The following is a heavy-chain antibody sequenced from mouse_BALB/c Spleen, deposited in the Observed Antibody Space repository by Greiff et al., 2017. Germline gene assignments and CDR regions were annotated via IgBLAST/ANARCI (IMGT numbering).Heavy chain of an antibody. CDR3: ARGYDVVDY. CDR1: GYSFTDYI. J-gene: IGHJ2*01. D-gene: IGHD2-2*01. V-gene: IGHV1-39*01. Sequence: VQLQQTGPELVKPGASVKISCKASGYSFTDYIMLWVKQSHGKSLEWIGNINPYYGSTSYNLKFKGKATLTADTSSSTAYMQLSSLTSEDSAIYYCARGYDVVDYWGQGTTLTVSS. CDR2: INPYYGST.